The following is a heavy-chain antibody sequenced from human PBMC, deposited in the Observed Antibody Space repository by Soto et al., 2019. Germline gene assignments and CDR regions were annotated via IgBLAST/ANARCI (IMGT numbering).Heavy chain of an antibody. D-gene: IGHD3-3*01. CDR3: ARGSAITIFGVSLYFSKPLVV. CDR1: GYTFTDYY. V-gene: IGHV1-2*02. Sequence: QVQLVQSGAEVKKPGASVKVSCKPSGYTFTDYYLHWVRQAPGQGLEWMGCISPYSGGTNAAQKFQCRVTMSINTSISTFYMQLNRLLSDDTALYSAARGSAITIFGVSLYFSKPLVVLGQGTTAIASS. CDR2: ISPYSGGT. J-gene: IGHJ6*02.